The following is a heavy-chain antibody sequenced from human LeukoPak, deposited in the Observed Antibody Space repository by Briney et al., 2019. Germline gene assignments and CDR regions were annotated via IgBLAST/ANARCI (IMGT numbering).Heavy chain of an antibody. Sequence: QPGGSLRLSCAASGFIFSSYAMSWVRQAPGKGLEWVSAISGSGGSTYYADSVKGRFTISRDNSKNTLYLQMNSLRAEDTAVYYCARDLSSSYYFDYWGQGTLVTVSS. J-gene: IGHJ4*02. D-gene: IGHD6-13*01. CDR3: ARDLSSSYYFDY. CDR2: ISGSGGST. CDR1: GFIFSSYA. V-gene: IGHV3-23*01.